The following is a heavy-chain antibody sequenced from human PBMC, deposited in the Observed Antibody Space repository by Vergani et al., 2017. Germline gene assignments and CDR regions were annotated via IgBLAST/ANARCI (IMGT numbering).Heavy chain of an antibody. J-gene: IGHJ4*02. CDR2: IIPIVGTT. D-gene: IGHD3-22*01. Sequence: QGQLAQSGAEVKKPGSSVKVSCKASGGTFSSNSISWARQAPGQGLEWMGRIIPIVGTTRYAQKFQGRVTILADESTSTAYMELSSLRSEDTAVYYCARSSGYYSYYFDFWGQGTLVTVSS. CDR1: GGTFSSNS. V-gene: IGHV1-69*11. CDR3: ARSSGYYSYYFDF.